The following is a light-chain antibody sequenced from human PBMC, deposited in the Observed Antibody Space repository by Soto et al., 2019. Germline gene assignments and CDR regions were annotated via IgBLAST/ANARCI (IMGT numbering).Light chain of an antibody. V-gene: IGLV2-14*01. CDR2: DVS. CDR1: SSDVGGYNY. CDR3: SSYTSRSTLYV. Sequence: QSVLTQPASVSGSPGQSITISCTGTSSDVGGYNYVSWYQQHPGKAPKLMIYDVSNRPSGVSNRFSGSKSDNTASLTISGLQAEDEADYYCSSYTSRSTLYVFGTGTKLTVL. J-gene: IGLJ1*01.